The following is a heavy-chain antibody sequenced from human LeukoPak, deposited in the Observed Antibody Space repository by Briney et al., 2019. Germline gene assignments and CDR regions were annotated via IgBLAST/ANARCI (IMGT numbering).Heavy chain of an antibody. D-gene: IGHD2-15*01. CDR1: GGSISGYY. V-gene: IGHV4-59*01. Sequence: PSETLSLTCTVSGGSISGYYWSSIRQPPGKGLEWIGNIYYSGSTNYNPSLKSRVTISVDTSKNQFSLNLSSVTAADTAVYYCTIGGGGFFHWGQGTLVTVSS. J-gene: IGHJ5*02. CDR3: TIGGGGFFH. CDR2: IYYSGST.